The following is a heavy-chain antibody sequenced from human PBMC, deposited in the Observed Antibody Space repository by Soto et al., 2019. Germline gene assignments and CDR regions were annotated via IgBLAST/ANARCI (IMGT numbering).Heavy chain of an antibody. Sequence: QVQLVESGGGLVKPGGSLRLSCAASGFTFSDYYMSWIRQAPGKGLEWVSYISSSGSTIYYADSVKGRFTISRDNAKNSLYLQMNSLIAEDTAVYYCARVRFLEWLPHVAESNWFDPWGQGTLVTVSS. CDR1: GFTFSDYY. CDR3: ARVRFLEWLPHVAESNWFDP. CDR2: ISSSGSTI. D-gene: IGHD3-3*01. J-gene: IGHJ5*02. V-gene: IGHV3-11*01.